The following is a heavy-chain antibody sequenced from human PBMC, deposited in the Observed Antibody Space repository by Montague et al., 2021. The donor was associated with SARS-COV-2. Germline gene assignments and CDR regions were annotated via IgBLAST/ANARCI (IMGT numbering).Heavy chain of an antibody. Sequence: SLRLSCAASGFTFSKYAMSWVRQAPGKGLEWVSAISGSGRSTYYADSVKGRFTISRDNSKNTLYLQMNSLRAEDTAVYYCAKDRLALLWFRGRYDVFDIWGQGTMVTVSS. D-gene: IGHD3-10*01. CDR3: AKDRLALLWFRGRYDVFDI. CDR2: ISGSGRST. V-gene: IGHV3-23*01. CDR1: GFTFSKYA. J-gene: IGHJ3*02.